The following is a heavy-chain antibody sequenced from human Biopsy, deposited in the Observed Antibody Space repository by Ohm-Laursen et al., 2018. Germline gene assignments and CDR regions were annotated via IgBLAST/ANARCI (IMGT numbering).Heavy chain of an antibody. D-gene: IGHD3-16*01. Sequence: SLRLSCAAPGFAFNSYWMHWVRQAPGKGLVWVSRINIDGSGTKYADSVKGRFTVSRDNAKNTLYLQMNSLTAEDTAIYYCTRAYRYGIDAFDMWGQGTMVPASS. CDR1: GFAFNSYW. CDR2: INIDGSGT. J-gene: IGHJ3*02. V-gene: IGHV3-74*03. CDR3: TRAYRYGIDAFDM.